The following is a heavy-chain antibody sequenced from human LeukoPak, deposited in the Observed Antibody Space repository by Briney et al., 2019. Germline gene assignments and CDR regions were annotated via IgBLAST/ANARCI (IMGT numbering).Heavy chain of an antibody. V-gene: IGHV4-39*01. CDR1: GGSISSSSYY. CDR3: ARHGIVVVTPDDAFDI. D-gene: IGHD2-21*02. J-gene: IGHJ3*02. Sequence: PETLSLTCTVSGGSISSSSYYWGWIRQPPGKGLEWIGSIYYSGSTYYNPSLKSRVTISVDTSKNQFSLKLSSVTAADTAVYYCARHGIVVVTPDDAFDIWGQGTMVTVS. CDR2: IYYSGST.